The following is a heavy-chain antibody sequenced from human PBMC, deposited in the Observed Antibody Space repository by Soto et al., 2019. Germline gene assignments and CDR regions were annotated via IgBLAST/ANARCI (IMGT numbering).Heavy chain of an antibody. Sequence: PGGSLRLSCAASGFTFDYYAMHWVRQSPGKGLEWVSGISWNSGSIGYADSVKGRFTISRDNAKNSLYLQMNSLRAEDTALYYCAKDGGSGGENYYYGMDVWGQGTTVTVSS. CDR1: GFTFDYYA. J-gene: IGHJ6*02. V-gene: IGHV3-9*01. D-gene: IGHD3-10*01. CDR3: AKDGGSGGENYYYGMDV. CDR2: ISWNSGSI.